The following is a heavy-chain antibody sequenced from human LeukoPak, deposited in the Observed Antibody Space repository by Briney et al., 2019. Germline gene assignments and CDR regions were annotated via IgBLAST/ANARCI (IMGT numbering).Heavy chain of an antibody. CDR2: IYYSGST. CDR1: GGSISSGDYY. CDR3: ARADSSSWYGNWFDP. J-gene: IGHJ5*02. V-gene: IGHV4-61*08. Sequence: PSETLSLTCTVSGGSISSGDYYWSWIRQPPGKGLEWIGYIYYSGSTNYNPSLQSRVTISVDTSKNQFSLKLTSVTAADTAVYYCARADSSSWYGNWFDPWGQGTLVTVSS. D-gene: IGHD6-13*01.